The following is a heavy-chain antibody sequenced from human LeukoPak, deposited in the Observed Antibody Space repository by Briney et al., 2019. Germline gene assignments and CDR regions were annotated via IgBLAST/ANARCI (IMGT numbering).Heavy chain of an antibody. CDR2: ISSSGSHM. D-gene: IGHD1-26*01. CDR3: ARAGWERRRSFDY. J-gene: IGHJ4*02. V-gene: IGHV3-21*01. CDR1: GFTFSSYS. Sequence: GGSLRLSCAASGFTFSSYSMNWVRQAPGKGLEWVSSISSSGSHMYYADSVKGRFTISRDNAKNSLYLQMNSLRAEDTAVYYCARAGWERRRSFDYWGQGTLVTVSS.